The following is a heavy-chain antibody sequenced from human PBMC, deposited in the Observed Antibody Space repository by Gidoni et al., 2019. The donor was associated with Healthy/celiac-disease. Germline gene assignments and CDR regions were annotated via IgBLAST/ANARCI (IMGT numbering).Heavy chain of an antibody. V-gene: IGHV4-30-2*01. D-gene: IGHD2-2*01. J-gene: IGHJ3*02. CDR3: ARAVFCSSTSCYVGTVAFDI. CDR1: GGSISSGGYS. Sequence: QLQLQESGSGLVKPSQTLSLTCAVSGGSISSGGYSWSWIRQPPGKCLEWIGYLYHSGSTYYNPSLKRRVTISVDRSKNQFSLKLSSVTAADTAVYYCARAVFCSSTSCYVGTVAFDIWGQGTMVTVSS. CDR2: LYHSGST.